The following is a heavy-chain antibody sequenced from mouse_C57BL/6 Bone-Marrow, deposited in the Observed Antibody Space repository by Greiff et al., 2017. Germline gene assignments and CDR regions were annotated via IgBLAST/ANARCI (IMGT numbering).Heavy chain of an antibody. CDR1: GYTFTSYW. CDR3: ARRGIDYDYDDAMDY. J-gene: IGHJ4*01. CDR2: IDPSDSYT. D-gene: IGHD2-4*01. V-gene: IGHV1-69*01. Sequence: QVQLQQPGAELVMPGASVKLSCKASGYTFTSYWMHWVKQRPGQGLEWIGEIDPSDSYTNYNQKFKGKSTLTVDKSSGTAYMQLSSLTSEDSAVYYCARRGIDYDYDDAMDYWGQGTSVTVSS.